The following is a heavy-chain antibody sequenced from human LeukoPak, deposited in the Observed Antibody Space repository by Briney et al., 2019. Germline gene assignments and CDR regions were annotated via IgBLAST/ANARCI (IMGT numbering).Heavy chain of an antibody. CDR3: TRDGGFTWYFDL. Sequence: GGSLRLSCTVSGFTVSSNSMSWVRQAPGKGLEWVGFIRSKAYGGTTEYAASVKGRFTISRDDSKSIAYLQMNSLKTEDTAVYYCTRDGGFTWYFDLWGRGTLVTVSS. J-gene: IGHJ2*01. D-gene: IGHD3-10*01. CDR2: IRSKAYGGTT. V-gene: IGHV3-49*04. CDR1: GFTVSSNS.